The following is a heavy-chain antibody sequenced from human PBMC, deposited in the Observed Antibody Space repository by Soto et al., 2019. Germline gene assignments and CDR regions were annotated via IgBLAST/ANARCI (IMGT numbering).Heavy chain of an antibody. D-gene: IGHD1-26*01. V-gene: IGHV1-69*13. CDR2: IIPIFGTA. Sequence: SVKVSCKASGGTFSSYAISWARQAPGQGLEWMGGIIPIFGTANYAQKFQGRVTITADESTSTAYMELSSLRSEDTAVYYCARGSVGATRGIFDYWGQGTLVTVSS. CDR3: ARGSVGATRGIFDY. CDR1: GGTFSSYA. J-gene: IGHJ4*02.